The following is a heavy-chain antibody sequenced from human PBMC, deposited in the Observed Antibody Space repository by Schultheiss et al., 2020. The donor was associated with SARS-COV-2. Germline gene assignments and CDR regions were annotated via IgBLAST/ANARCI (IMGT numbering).Heavy chain of an antibody. J-gene: IGHJ4*02. CDR3: ARTGHYFDNSGIDY. CDR1: GGSISSGGYY. D-gene: IGHD3-22*01. CDR2: IYYSGST. Sequence: SETLSLTCTVSGGSISSGGYYWSWIRQHLGKGLEWIGYIYYSGSTYYNPSLKSRVTISVDTSQNQFSLKLSSVTAADTAVYYCARTGHYFDNSGIDYWGRGTLVTVSS. V-gene: IGHV4-31*03.